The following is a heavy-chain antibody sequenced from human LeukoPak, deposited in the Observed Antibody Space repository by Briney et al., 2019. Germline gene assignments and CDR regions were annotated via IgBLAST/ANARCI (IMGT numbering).Heavy chain of an antibody. CDR1: GGSISSYY. CDR3: AGSRRTPISTFDY. V-gene: IGHV4-59*01. Sequence: PSETLSLTCTVSGGSISSYYWSWIRQPPGEGLEGIGYIYYSGSTNYNPSLKSRVTISVDTSKNQFSLKLSSVTAADTAVYYCAGSRRTPISTFDYWGQGTLVTVSS. J-gene: IGHJ4*02. CDR2: IYYSGST. D-gene: IGHD3-9*01.